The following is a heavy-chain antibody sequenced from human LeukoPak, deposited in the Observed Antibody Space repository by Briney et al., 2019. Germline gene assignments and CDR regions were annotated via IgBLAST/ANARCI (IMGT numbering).Heavy chain of an antibody. CDR3: VRLSGQWLVHSYFDH. CDR1: GYKFTTYG. V-gene: IGHV1-18*01. D-gene: IGHD6-19*01. CDR2: IDTRNGLT. Sequence: VASVKVSCKASGYKFTTYGLAWVRQAPGHGPEYVGWIDTRNGLTEYSEKFRDRVTMTIDTSANTAFMDLRSLRAHDTAIYYCVRLSGQWLVHSYFDHWGQGTQVIVSS. J-gene: IGHJ4*02.